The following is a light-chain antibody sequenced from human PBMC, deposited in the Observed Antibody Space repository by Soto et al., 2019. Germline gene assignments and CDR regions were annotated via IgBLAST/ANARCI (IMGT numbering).Light chain of an antibody. V-gene: IGKV4-1*01. CDR1: QSVLYSSNNKNY. CDR3: QQYYITPPT. Sequence: DIVMTQSPDSLAVSLGERATINCKSSQSVLYSSNNKNYLAWYQQKPGQPPKALIYWASTRESGVPDRFSGSGSGTDFTLTISSLQAEDVAVYYCQQYYITPPTFGQGTKVEIK. CDR2: WAS. J-gene: IGKJ1*01.